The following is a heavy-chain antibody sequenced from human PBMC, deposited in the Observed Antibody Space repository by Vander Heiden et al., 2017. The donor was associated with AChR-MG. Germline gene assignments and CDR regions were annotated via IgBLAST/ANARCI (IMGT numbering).Heavy chain of an antibody. Sequence: QVQLQASGPRLVKPSQTLSLTCTVSRGSISSANYYCSWIRQHPGKGLEWIGHIYYSGSTYYNPSLKSRLTISVDASKNQFSLKLTSVTAADTAVYYCARDSRSFSGIRRRNSNYGVHVWGQGTTVTVSS. V-gene: IGHV4-31*03. CDR3: ARDSRSFSGIRRRNSNYGVHV. CDR1: RGSISSANYY. J-gene: IGHJ6*02. CDR2: IYYSGST. D-gene: IGHD3-16*01.